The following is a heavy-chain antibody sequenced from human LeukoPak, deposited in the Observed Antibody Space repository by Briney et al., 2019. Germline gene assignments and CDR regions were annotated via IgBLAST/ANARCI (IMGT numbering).Heavy chain of an antibody. J-gene: IGHJ4*02. CDR3: AKGNVITMIVSYFDY. Sequence: QPGGSLRLSCAASGFTVSSNYMSWVRQAPGKGLEWVSVIYSGGSTYYADSVKGRFTISRDNSKNTLYLQMNSLRAEDTAVYYCAKGNVITMIVSYFDYWGQGTLVTVSS. CDR1: GFTVSSNY. D-gene: IGHD3-22*01. V-gene: IGHV3-66*01. CDR2: IYSGGST.